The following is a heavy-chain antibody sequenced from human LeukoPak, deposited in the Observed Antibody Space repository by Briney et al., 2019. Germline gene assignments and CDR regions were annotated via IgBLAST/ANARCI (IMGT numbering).Heavy chain of an antibody. J-gene: IGHJ6*04. V-gene: IGHV1-69*10. CDR2: FIPILGTA. Sequence: ASVKVSCKASGGTFIYYALNWVRQAPGQGLEWMGVFIPILGTANSTQKFQGRVTITADISTNTVYMELSSLRSEDTAVYFCAGIPVFGVVLHQEPVWGKGTTVTVSS. CDR1: GGTFIYYA. D-gene: IGHD3-3*01. CDR3: AGIPVFGVVLHQEPV.